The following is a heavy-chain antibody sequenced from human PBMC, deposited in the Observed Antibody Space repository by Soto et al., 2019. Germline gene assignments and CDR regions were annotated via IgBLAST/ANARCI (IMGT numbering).Heavy chain of an antibody. Sequence: QVQLQESGPGLVKPSGTLSLTCAVSGGSISSSNWWSWVRQPPGKGLEWIGEIYHSGSTNYNPSLKRRVPIXVXKXXNQFSLKLSSVTTADTAVYYCARSPDRSGYYPRWYYYGMDVWGQGTTVTVSS. D-gene: IGHD3-22*01. V-gene: IGHV4-4*02. CDR1: GGSISSSNW. CDR3: ARSPDRSGYYPRWYYYGMDV. CDR2: IYHSGST. J-gene: IGHJ6*02.